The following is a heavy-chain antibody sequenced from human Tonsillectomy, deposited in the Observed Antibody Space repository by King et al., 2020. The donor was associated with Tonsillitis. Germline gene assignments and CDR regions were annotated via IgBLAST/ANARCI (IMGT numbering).Heavy chain of an antibody. CDR1: GFTFRSYW. J-gene: IGHJ6*03. CDR3: AREPQHYYYYMDV. CDR2: IKQDGSEK. Sequence: VQLVESGGGLVQPGGSLRLSCAASGFTFRSYWMSWVRQAPGKGLEWVANIKQDGSEKYYVDSVKGRFTISRDNAKNSLYLQMNSLRAEDTAVYYCAREPQHYYYYMDVWGKGTTVTVSS. V-gene: IGHV3-7*01.